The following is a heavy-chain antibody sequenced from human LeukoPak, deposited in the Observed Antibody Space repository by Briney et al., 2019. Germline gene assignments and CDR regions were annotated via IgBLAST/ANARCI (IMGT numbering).Heavy chain of an antibody. V-gene: IGHV1-69*13. CDR1: GGTFSSYA. CDR2: IIPIFGTA. CDR3: ARAAWGYSSSWYNY. D-gene: IGHD6-13*01. Sequence: GASVKVSCKASGGTFSSYAISWVRQAPGQGLEWMGGIIPIFGTANYAQKFQGRVTITADESTSTAYMELSSLRSEDTAVYYCARAAWGYSSSWYNYWGQGTLVTVSS. J-gene: IGHJ4*02.